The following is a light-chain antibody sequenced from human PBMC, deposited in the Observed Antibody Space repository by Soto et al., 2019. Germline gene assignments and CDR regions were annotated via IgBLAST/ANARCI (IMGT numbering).Light chain of an antibody. CDR2: GAS. V-gene: IGKV3-15*01. Sequence: EIVMTQSPATLSVSPGERATLSCRASQSVSSYLAWYQQKPGQAPRLLIYGASTRAIGIPARFSGSGSGTECTLTISSLQSEDFAVYYCQQYNSWPPLTFGGGTKVEIK. CDR1: QSVSSY. J-gene: IGKJ4*01. CDR3: QQYNSWPPLT.